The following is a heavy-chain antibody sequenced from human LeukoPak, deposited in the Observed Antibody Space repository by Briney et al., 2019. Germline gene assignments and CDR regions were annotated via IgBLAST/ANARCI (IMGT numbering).Heavy chain of an antibody. Sequence: PGGSLRLSCAASGFTFSSYAMSWVRQAPGKGLEWIGEINHSGSTNYNPSLKSRVTISVDTSKNQFSLKLSSVTAADTAVYYCARGGYCGGDCHPFDYWGQGTLVTVSS. J-gene: IGHJ4*02. D-gene: IGHD2-21*02. V-gene: IGHV4-34*01. CDR3: ARGGYCGGDCHPFDY. CDR1: GFTFSSYA. CDR2: INHSGST.